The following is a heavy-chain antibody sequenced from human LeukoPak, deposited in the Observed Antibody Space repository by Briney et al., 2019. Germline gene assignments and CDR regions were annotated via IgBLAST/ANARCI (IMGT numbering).Heavy chain of an antibody. D-gene: IGHD6-19*01. CDR1: GFTFSSYG. Sequence: PGGSLRLSCAASGFTFSSYGMHWVRQAPGKGLEWVAFIRYDGSNKYYADSVKGRFTISRDNSKNTLYLQMNSLRAEDTAVYYCAKDIYSSGWSDYWGQGTLVTVSS. V-gene: IGHV3-30*02. CDR2: IRYDGSNK. J-gene: IGHJ4*02. CDR3: AKDIYSSGWSDY.